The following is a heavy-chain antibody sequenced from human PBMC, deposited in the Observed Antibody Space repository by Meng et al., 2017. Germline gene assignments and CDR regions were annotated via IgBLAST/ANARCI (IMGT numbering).Heavy chain of an antibody. V-gene: IGHV3-23*01. J-gene: IGHJ4*02. CDR1: GFTFSSYA. CDR2: ISGSGGST. Sequence: GESLKISCAASGFTFSSYAMSWVRQAPGKGLEWVSAISGSGGSTYYADSVKGRLTISRDNSKNTLYLQMNSLRAEDTAVYYCAKGSSGFDYWGQGTLVTVSS. D-gene: IGHD6-19*01. CDR3: AKGSSGFDY.